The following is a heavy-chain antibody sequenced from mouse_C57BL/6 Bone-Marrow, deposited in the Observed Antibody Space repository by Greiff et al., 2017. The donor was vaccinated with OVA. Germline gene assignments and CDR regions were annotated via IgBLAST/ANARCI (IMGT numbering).Heavy chain of an antibody. D-gene: IGHD1-1*01. CDR2: IDPSDGYT. CDR3: ARIPLITTVVADY. Sequence: VQLQQPGAELVKPGASVKLSCKASGYTFTSYWMQWVKQRPGQGLEWIGEIDPSDGYTNYNQKFKGKATLTVDTSSSTAYMQLSSLTSEDSAVYYCARIPLITTVVADYWGQGTTLTVSS. CDR1: GYTFTSYW. J-gene: IGHJ2*01. V-gene: IGHV1-50*01.